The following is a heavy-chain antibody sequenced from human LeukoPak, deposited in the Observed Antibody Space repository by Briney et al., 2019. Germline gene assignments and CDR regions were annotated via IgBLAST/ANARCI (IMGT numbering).Heavy chain of an antibody. D-gene: IGHD2-2*02. CDR1: WGSFSGYY. V-gene: IGHV4-34*01. Sequence: PSETLSLTCGVYWGSFSGYYWSWIRQPPGKGLEWIGEFNHSGSTNHNPSLKSRVTISVDTSKNQFYLKLSSVTAADTAVYYCARGTTKEYCSSTRCYKGQAFDIWGQGTMVTVSS. CDR2: FNHSGST. J-gene: IGHJ3*02. CDR3: ARGTTKEYCSSTRCYKGQAFDI.